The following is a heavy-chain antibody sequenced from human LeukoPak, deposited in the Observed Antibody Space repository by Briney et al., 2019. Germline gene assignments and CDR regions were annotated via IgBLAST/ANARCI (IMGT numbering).Heavy chain of an antibody. CDR1: GGSFSGYY. Sequence: SETLSLTCAVYGGSFSGYYWSWIRQPPGKGLEWIGEINHSGSTNYNPSLKSRVTISVDTSKNQFSLKLSSVTAADTAVYYCARVNIVATMYYFDYWGQGTLVTVSS. CDR2: INHSGST. CDR3: ARVNIVATMYYFDY. V-gene: IGHV4-34*01. J-gene: IGHJ4*02. D-gene: IGHD5-12*01.